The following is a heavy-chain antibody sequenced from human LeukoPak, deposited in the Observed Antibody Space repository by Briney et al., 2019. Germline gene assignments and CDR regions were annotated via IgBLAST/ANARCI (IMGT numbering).Heavy chain of an antibody. V-gene: IGHV3-23*01. D-gene: IGHD6-13*01. CDR1: GFTFSSYA. J-gene: IGHJ4*02. Sequence: GGSLRLSCAASGFTFSSYAMSWVRQAPGKGLEWVSAISGSGGSTYYADSVKGRFTISRDNSKNTLYLQMNSLRAEDTALYYCAKDPFFSSSPDYWGQGTLVTVSS. CDR3: AKDPFFSSSPDY. CDR2: ISGSGGST.